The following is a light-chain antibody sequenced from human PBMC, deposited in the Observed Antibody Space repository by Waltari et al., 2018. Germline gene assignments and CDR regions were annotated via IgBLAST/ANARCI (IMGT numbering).Light chain of an antibody. CDR3: QKYGSTPRP. CDR1: QSLSTNY. V-gene: IGKV3-20*01. CDR2: DAS. Sequence: EIVLTQSPGTLSLSPGERASLSCRASQSLSTNYGAWYQHKPGQAPRLLIFDASRRATGIPDRFSGSGSGTDFTLTISSLEPEDFAVYYCQKYGSTPRPFGGGTKVEIK. J-gene: IGKJ4*01.